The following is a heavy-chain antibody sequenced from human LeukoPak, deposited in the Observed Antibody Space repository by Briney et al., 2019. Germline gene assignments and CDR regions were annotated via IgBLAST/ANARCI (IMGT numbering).Heavy chain of an antibody. CDR1: GFTFSSYA. Sequence: PGRSLRLSCAASGFTFSSYAMHWVRQAPGKGLEWVAVISYDGSNKYYADSVKGRFTISRDNSKNTLYLRMNSLRAEDTAVYYCARDRVRYSSSWTFDYWGQGTLVTVSS. J-gene: IGHJ4*02. CDR2: ISYDGSNK. V-gene: IGHV3-30*04. D-gene: IGHD6-13*01. CDR3: ARDRVRYSSSWTFDY.